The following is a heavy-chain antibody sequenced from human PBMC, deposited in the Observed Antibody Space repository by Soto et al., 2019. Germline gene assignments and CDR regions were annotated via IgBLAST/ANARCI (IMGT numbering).Heavy chain of an antibody. V-gene: IGHV1-46*01. CDR3: GRVMRSLLSITALDT. Sequence: GASVKVSCKASGYTFTRDQIHWVRQAPGQGLEWMGMIDPSGGKTNYAQKFQDRVTMTRDTSTSTVYMALSRLRSEDTAIYFCGRVMRSLLSITALDTWGQGTLVTVSS. CDR2: IDPSGGKT. J-gene: IGHJ5*02. D-gene: IGHD3-10*01. CDR1: GYTFTRDQ.